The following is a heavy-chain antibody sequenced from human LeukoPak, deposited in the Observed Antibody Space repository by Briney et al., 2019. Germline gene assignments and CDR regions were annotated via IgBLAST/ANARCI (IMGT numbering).Heavy chain of an antibody. CDR2: ISRTSSTI. Sequence: GGSLRLSCAASGFIFGDYTVNWVSQAPGKGLEWISYISRTSSTIYYADSVKGRFTISRDNAKNSLYLQMNGLRAEDTAVYYCARGLGDTFFDYWGQGTLVAVSS. V-gene: IGHV3-48*01. J-gene: IGHJ4*02. CDR3: ARGLGDTFFDY. D-gene: IGHD3-16*01. CDR1: GFIFGDYT.